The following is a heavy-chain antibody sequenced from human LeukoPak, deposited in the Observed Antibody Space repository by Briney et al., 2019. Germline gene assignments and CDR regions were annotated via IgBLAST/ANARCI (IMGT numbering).Heavy chain of an antibody. CDR1: GFTFSNYW. D-gene: IGHD4-17*01. Sequence: GGSLRLSCAASGFTFSNYWMHWARQAPGKGLVWVSRINSDGSSTTSADSVKGRFTISRDNAENTLYLQMNSLRAEDTAVYYCAKGGATVIDYWGQGTLVTVSS. V-gene: IGHV3-74*01. J-gene: IGHJ4*02. CDR2: INSDGSST. CDR3: AKGGATVIDY.